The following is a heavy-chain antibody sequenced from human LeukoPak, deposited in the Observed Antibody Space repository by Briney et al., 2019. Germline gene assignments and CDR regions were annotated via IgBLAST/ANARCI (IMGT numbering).Heavy chain of an antibody. CDR3: ARGKESGAGEDYYYYMDV. D-gene: IGHD7-27*01. V-gene: IGHV1-8*03. CDR2: MNPNSGNT. J-gene: IGHJ6*03. CDR1: GGTFSSYD. Sequence: ASVKVSCKASGGTFSSYDMNWVRQATGQGLEWMGWMNPNSGNTGYAQKFQGRVTITRNTSISTAYMELSSLRSEGTAVYYCARGKESGAGEDYYYYMDVWGKGTTVTVSS.